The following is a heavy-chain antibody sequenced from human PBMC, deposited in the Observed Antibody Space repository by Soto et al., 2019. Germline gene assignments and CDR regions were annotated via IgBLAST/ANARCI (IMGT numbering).Heavy chain of an antibody. V-gene: IGHV3-7*05. J-gene: IGHJ4*02. D-gene: IGHD6-19*01. CDR3: AREELGFSSGWYYFDY. CDR2: IKHDGSEK. CDR1: GFTFSSYW. Sequence: EVQLVESGGGLVQPGGSLRLSCAASGFTFSSYWMSWVRQAPGKGLEWVANIKHDGSEKYYMDSVKGRFTISRDNTKNSLYLHMNSLRAEDTAVYYCAREELGFSSGWYYFDYWGQGTLFTVSS.